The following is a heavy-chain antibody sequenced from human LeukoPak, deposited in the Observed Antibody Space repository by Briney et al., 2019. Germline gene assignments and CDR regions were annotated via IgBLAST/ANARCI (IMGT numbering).Heavy chain of an antibody. Sequence: PSETLSLTCTVSGYSISSGYYWGWIRQPPGKGLEWIGTIYHSGRTHYNPSLKSRVTISVDTSKNQCSLKLSSVTAADTAVYYCARGGYYDSSGYYNAYNWFDPWGQGTLVTVSS. V-gene: IGHV4-38-2*02. CDR2: IYHSGRT. CDR1: GYSISSGYY. CDR3: ARGGYYDSSGYYNAYNWFDP. J-gene: IGHJ5*02. D-gene: IGHD3-22*01.